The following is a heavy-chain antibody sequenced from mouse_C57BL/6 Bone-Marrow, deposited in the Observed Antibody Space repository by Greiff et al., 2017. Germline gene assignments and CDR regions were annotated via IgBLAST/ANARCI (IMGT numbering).Heavy chain of an antibody. CDR1: GFTFTDYY. J-gene: IGHJ2*01. V-gene: IGHV7-3*01. CDR2: IRNKANGYTT. CDR3: ARSPRDYVYYFDY. Sequence: EVQGVESGGGLVQPGGSLSLSCAASGFTFTDYYMSWVRQPPGKALEWLGFIRNKANGYTTEYSASVKGRFTISRDNAQSILYLQMNALRAEASATYYCARSPRDYVYYFDYWGQGTTLTVSS. D-gene: IGHD2-4*01.